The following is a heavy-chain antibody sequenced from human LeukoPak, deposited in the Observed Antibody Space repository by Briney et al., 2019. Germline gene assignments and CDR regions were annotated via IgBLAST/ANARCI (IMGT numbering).Heavy chain of an antibody. V-gene: IGHV4-59*01. D-gene: IGHD2-2*01. Sequence: SETLSLTCTVSGGSISSYYWSWIRQPPGKGLEWIGYIYYSGSTNYNPSLKSRVTISVDTSKNQFSLKLSSVTAADTAVYYCARETGYCSSTSCYAFDYWGQGTLVTVSS. CDR2: IYYSGST. J-gene: IGHJ4*02. CDR1: GGSISSYY. CDR3: ARETGYCSSTSCYAFDY.